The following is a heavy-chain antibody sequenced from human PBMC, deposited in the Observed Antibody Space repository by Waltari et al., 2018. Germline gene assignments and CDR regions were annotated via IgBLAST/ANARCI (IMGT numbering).Heavy chain of an antibody. CDR3: ARDHRYYFYMDV. D-gene: IGHD3-9*01. CDR2: ISSTSNTI. Sequence: QEQLVESGGGLVKPGDSLRLSCSASGFTFRDYYMAWIRQAPGKGVEWIAYISSTSNTIKDKDSVEGRFTISRDNSRHSLVLEMKSLRAEDTAIYYCARDHRYYFYMDVWGKGTTVIVSS. J-gene: IGHJ6*03. CDR1: GFTFRDYY. V-gene: IGHV3-11*04.